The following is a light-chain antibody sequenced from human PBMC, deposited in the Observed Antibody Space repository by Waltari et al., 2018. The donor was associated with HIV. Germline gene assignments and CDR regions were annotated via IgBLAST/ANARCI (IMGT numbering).Light chain of an antibody. CDR2: DET. CDR1: TPHIENTF. V-gene: IGLV1-51*01. CDR3: DSSESSLSGQV. J-gene: IGLJ2*01. Sequence: HSVLTHTPSVSTAPGQKVIIPCSGSTPHIENTFVSCYHQLTATAPEPRIYDETKRPSGMPDRFAGSKYGASATLGINGLQTADEADYYCDSSESSLSGQVFGRGTKLTVL.